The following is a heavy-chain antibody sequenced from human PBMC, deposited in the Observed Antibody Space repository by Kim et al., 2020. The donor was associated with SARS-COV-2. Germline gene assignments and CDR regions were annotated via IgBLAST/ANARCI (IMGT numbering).Heavy chain of an antibody. V-gene: IGHV3-23*01. CDR1: GFTFSSYA. CDR2: ISGSGGST. D-gene: IGHD3-16*02. CDR3: AKDSGTYYDYVWGSYRYFDY. Sequence: WGSLRLSCAASGFTFSSYAMSWVRQAPGKGLEWVSAISGSGGSTYYADSVKGRFTISRDNSKNTLYLQMNSLRAEDTAVYYCAKDSGTYYDYVWGSYRYFDYWGQGTLVTVSS. J-gene: IGHJ4*02.